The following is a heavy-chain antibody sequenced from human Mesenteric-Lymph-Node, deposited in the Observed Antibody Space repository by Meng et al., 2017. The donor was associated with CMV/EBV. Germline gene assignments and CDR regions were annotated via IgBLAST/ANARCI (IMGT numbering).Heavy chain of an antibody. CDR2: IKQDGSEK. CDR1: GFTFSSYW. D-gene: IGHD2-2*02. J-gene: IGHJ4*02. Sequence: GESLTISCAASGFTFSSYWMSWVRQAPGQGLEWVANIKQDGSEKYYVDSVKGRFTISRDNAKNSLYLQMNSLRAEDTAVYYCARDDDWGYCSSTSCYTTGDYWGQGTLVTVSS. V-gene: IGHV3-7*01. CDR3: ARDDDWGYCSSTSCYTTGDY.